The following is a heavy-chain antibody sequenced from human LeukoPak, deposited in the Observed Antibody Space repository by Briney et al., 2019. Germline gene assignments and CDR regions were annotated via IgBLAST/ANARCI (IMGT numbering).Heavy chain of an antibody. J-gene: IGHJ2*01. CDR2: IKQDGSEK. CDR1: GFTFSSYW. D-gene: IGHD3-3*01. Sequence: GGSLRLSCAASGFTFSSYWMSWVRQAPGKGLEWVANIKQDGSEKYYVDSVKGRFTISRDNAKNSLYLQMNSLRAEDTAVYYCARVPYYDFWSAWYFDLWGRGTLVTVSS. CDR3: ARVPYYDFWSAWYFDL. V-gene: IGHV3-7*01.